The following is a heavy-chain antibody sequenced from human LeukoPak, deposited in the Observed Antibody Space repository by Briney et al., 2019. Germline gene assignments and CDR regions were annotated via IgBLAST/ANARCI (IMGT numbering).Heavy chain of an antibody. Sequence: GESLQISCKGSGYSFTSYWIGWVRQMPGKGLEWMGIIYPGDSDTRYNPSFQGQVTISADKSISTAYLQWSSLKASDTAMYYCATGYYDFWSGYYKGIDYWGQGTLVTVSS. CDR2: IYPGDSDT. V-gene: IGHV5-51*01. J-gene: IGHJ4*02. D-gene: IGHD3-3*01. CDR1: GYSFTSYW. CDR3: ATGYYDFWSGYYKGIDY.